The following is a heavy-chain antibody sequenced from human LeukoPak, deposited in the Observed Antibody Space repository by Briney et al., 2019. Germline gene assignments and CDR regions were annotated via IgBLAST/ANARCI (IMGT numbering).Heavy chain of an antibody. CDR1: GFTFSSYS. V-gene: IGHV3-49*04. D-gene: IGHD6-19*01. J-gene: IGHJ4*02. CDR3: TRLSLGGWYPSY. Sequence: PGGSLRLSCAASGFTFSSYSMNWVRQAPGKGLEWVGFIRSKAYGGTTGYAASVKGRFTISRDDSKSIAYLQMNSLKTEDTAVYYCTRLSLGGWYPSYWGQGTLVTVSS. CDR2: IRSKAYGGTT.